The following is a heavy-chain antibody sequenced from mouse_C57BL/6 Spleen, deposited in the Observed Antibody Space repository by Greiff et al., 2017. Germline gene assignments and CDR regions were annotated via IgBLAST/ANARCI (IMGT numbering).Heavy chain of an antibody. CDR1: GYSFSDYY. D-gene: IGHD1-1*01. CDR2: INPNDGTT. V-gene: IGHV1-39*01. J-gene: IGHJ1*03. Sequence: VQLQQSGPELVKPGASVKISCKASGYSFSDYYMNWVKQSTGKSLEWIGEINPNDGTTSYNEKFKGKATLTVDQSTSTAYMQLNSLTSEDTAVYYCARSRWNEDMDYEGWGTGITVT. CDR3: ARSRWNEDMDYEG.